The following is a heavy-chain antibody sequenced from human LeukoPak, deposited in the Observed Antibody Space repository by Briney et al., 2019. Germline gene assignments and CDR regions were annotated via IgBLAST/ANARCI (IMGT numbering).Heavy chain of an antibody. V-gene: IGHV1-18*01. CDR1: GYTFTSYG. CDR2: ISAYNGNT. Sequence: GASVKVSCKASGYTFTSYGISWVRQAPGQGLEWMGWISAYNGNTNYAQKLQGRVTMTTDTSTSTVYIELRSLRSDDTAVYYCAREMAADTYSPRFDYWGQGTLVTVSS. J-gene: IGHJ4*02. D-gene: IGHD6-13*01. CDR3: AREMAADTYSPRFDY.